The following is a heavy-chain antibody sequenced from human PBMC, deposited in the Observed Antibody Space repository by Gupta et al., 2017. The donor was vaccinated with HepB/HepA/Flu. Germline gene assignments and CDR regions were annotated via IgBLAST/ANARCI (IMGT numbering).Heavy chain of an antibody. CDR2: ISDSGYII. D-gene: IGHD3-3*01. V-gene: IGHV3-11*01. J-gene: IGHJ3*02. Sequence: QVQLVESGGGLVKPGGFLRLSCAASGFPFSDYYMTWIRQAPGAGLEWLSDISDSGYIIHYADSVKGRFAISRDNGKNSLYLQLTSLRAEDTAVYYCVRRNDFWSGYHNFDIWGQGTMVTVSS. CDR1: GFPFSDYY. CDR3: VRRNDFWSGYHNFDI.